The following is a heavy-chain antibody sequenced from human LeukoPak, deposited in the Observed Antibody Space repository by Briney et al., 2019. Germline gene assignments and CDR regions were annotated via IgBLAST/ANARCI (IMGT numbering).Heavy chain of an antibody. CDR1: GDSIGSSSYF. Sequence: PSETLSLTCTVSGDSIGSSSYFWDWILQPPGKGLEWIGSIYYGGSSYYNPSLKSRVTISVDTSKNQFSLKLSSVTAADTAVYYCARKTRRSFDSWGQGTLVTVSS. CDR2: IYYGGSS. J-gene: IGHJ4*02. V-gene: IGHV4-39*07. CDR3: ARKTRRSFDS. D-gene: IGHD1/OR15-1a*01.